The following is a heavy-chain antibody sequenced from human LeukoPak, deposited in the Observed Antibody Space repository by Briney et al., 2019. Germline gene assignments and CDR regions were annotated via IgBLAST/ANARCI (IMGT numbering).Heavy chain of an antibody. D-gene: IGHD2-21*02. Sequence: SVKVSCKASGGTFSSYAISWVRQAPGQGLEWMGGIIPIFGTANYAQKFQGRVTITADKSTSTAYMELSSLRSEDTAVYYCATLTYCGGDCYSSPQDYWGQGTLVTVSS. CDR2: IIPIFGTA. V-gene: IGHV1-69*06. CDR3: ATLTYCGGDCYSSPQDY. CDR1: GGTFSSYA. J-gene: IGHJ4*02.